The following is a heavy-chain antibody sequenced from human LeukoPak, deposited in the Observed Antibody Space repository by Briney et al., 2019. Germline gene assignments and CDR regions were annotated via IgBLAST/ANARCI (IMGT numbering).Heavy chain of an antibody. CDR3: ARDHKFEHLLAAAGTESWFDP. CDR2: ISSSGRTM. V-gene: IGHV3-48*03. J-gene: IGHJ5*02. CDR1: GLNFSEYE. D-gene: IGHD6-13*01. Sequence: GGSLRLSCAPSGLNFSEYEMNGVRQAPGRGLEWVSYISSSGRTMYYADSVKGRFTISRDNAKNSLYLQMNSLRGEDTAVYYCARDHKFEHLLAAAGTESWFDPWGQGTLVTVSS.